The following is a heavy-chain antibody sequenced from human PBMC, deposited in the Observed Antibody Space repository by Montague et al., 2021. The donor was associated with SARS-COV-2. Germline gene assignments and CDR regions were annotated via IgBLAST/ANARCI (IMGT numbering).Heavy chain of an antibody. Sequence: SETLSLTCTVHGGSINSDYGSWIGQPPGKGLEWIGYIYYRGSTNYNPSLKGRVTISVDTSKNQFSLKLISVTAADTAVYYCAREDRWNWFDPWGQGILVTVSS. CDR3: AREDRWNWFDP. D-gene: IGHD5-24*01. CDR1: GGSINSDY. V-gene: IGHV4-59*01. CDR2: IYYRGST. J-gene: IGHJ5*02.